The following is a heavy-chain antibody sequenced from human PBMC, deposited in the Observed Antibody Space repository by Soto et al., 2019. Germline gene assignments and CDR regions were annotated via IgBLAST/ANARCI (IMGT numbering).Heavy chain of an antibody. CDR2: IRSKTDGGTT. V-gene: IGHV3-15*01. D-gene: IGHD1-1*01. CDR3: AAGSPSGIATATG. J-gene: IGHJ4*02. Sequence: GGSLRLSCAASGFTFSYTWMSWVRQAPGKGLEWVGRIRSKTDGGTTDYNAPVKGRFTISRDDSKNTVYLQMDSLQTDDTALYYCAAGSPSGIATATGWGQGTLVTVSS. CDR1: GFTFSYTW.